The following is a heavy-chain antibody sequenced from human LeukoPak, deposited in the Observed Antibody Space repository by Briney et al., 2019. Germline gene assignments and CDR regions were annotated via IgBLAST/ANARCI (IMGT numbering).Heavy chain of an antibody. CDR1: GFTFSSYS. Sequence: PGGSLRLSCAASGFTFSSYSMNWVRQAPGKGLEWVSYLRSSSTTIYYADSVKGRFTISSDNAKNSLYLQMNSLRDEDTAVYYCARDPRGAGSRYLDYWGQGTLVTVSS. V-gene: IGHV3-48*02. CDR2: LRSSSTTI. CDR3: ARDPRGAGSRYLDY. J-gene: IGHJ4*02. D-gene: IGHD6-19*01.